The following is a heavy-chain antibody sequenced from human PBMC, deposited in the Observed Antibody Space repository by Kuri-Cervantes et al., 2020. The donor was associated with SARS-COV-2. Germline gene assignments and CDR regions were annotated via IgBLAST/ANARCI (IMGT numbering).Heavy chain of an antibody. V-gene: IGHV3-15*01. CDR1: GFTFDDYG. CDR3: TTESRYVY. Sequence: GESLKISCAASGFTFDDYGMSWVRQAPGKGLEWVGRIKSKTDGGTTDYAAPVKGRFIISRDDSKTTLYLQMNSLKTEDTAVYYCTTESRYVYWGQGTLVTVSS. D-gene: IGHD1-1*01. CDR2: IKSKTDGGTT. J-gene: IGHJ4*02.